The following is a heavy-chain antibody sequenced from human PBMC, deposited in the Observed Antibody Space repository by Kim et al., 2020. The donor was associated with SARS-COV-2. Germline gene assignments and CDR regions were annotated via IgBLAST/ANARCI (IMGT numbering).Heavy chain of an antibody. D-gene: IGHD3-10*01. CDR3: ARGGGQNYRG. V-gene: IGHV3-7*01. J-gene: IGHJ4*02. CDR1: GFPFTTYY. CDR2: IKPDGSGK. Sequence: GGSLRLSCAASGFPFTTYYMTWVRQAPGKGLEWVANIKPDGSGKSYVDSVKGRFTISRDNAKSSVYLQMNSLRGEDTAVYYCARGGGQNYRGWGRGPL.